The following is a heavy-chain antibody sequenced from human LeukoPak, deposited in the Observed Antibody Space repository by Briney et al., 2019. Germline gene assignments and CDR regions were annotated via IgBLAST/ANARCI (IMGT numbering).Heavy chain of an antibody. CDR2: IFYGGNT. J-gene: IGHJ3*02. V-gene: IGHV4-39*01. CDR3: ARHAADSSGYYSFI. Sequence: SETLSLTCSVSGGSISSSSGYWGWIRQPPGKGPEWIGSIFYGGNTYYNPSLKSRVTISIDTSKNQFSLKLTSMTAADTAFYYCARHAADSSGYYSFIWGQGTMVTVS. CDR1: GGSISSSSGY. D-gene: IGHD3-22*01.